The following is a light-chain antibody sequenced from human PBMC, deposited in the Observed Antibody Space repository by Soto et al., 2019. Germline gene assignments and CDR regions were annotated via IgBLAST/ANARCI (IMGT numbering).Light chain of an antibody. V-gene: IGKV3-15*01. CDR3: HQYNNWPPYT. J-gene: IGKJ2*01. Sequence: EIVMTQSPATLSVSPGERATLSCRASQSVSSNLAWYQQKPGQAPRLLIYGASTRATDIAARFSGSGSGTEFTLTISSLQSEDFAVYYCHQYNNWPPYTFGRGTKLEIK. CDR1: QSVSSN. CDR2: GAS.